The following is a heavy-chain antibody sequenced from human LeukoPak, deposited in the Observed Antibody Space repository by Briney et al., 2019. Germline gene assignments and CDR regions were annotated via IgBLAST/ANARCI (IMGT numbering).Heavy chain of an antibody. J-gene: IGHJ6*02. CDR1: GYTFTSYD. CDR2: MNPNSGNT. D-gene: IGHD1-1*01. Sequence: ASVKVSCKASGYTFTSYDINWLRQATGQGLEWMGWMNPNSGNTGYAQKFQGRVTMTRNTSISTAYMELSSLRSEDTAVYYCARGVEVQLGRPYYYGMDVWGQGTTVTVSS. V-gene: IGHV1-8*01. CDR3: ARGVEVQLGRPYYYGMDV.